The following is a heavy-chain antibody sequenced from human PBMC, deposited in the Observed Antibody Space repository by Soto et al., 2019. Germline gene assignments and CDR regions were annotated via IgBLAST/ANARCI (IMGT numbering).Heavy chain of an antibody. Sequence: QVQLQESGPGLVKPSETLSLICTVSGGSINSYYWTWIRQPPGKGLEWISYVYYGGSTNYIPSLRSRLTVSVDTSKNQFSLNLNSVTAADTAVYYCARGYSSNWFRLDSWGQGILVTVSS. CDR2: VYYGGST. J-gene: IGHJ4*02. CDR1: GGSINSYY. D-gene: IGHD6-13*01. V-gene: IGHV4-59*01. CDR3: ARGYSSNWFRLDS.